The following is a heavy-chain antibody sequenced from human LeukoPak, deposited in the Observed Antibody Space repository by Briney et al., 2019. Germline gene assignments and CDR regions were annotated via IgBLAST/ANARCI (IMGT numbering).Heavy chain of an antibody. CDR2: ISSSSYT. D-gene: IGHD5-12*01. CDR1: GSTFSDYY. CDR3: ARGGYSGYDWVDY. V-gene: IGHV3-11*05. Sequence: GGSLILSCAASGSTFSDYYMSWIRQAPGKGLEWVSYISSSSYTNYADSVKGRFTISRDNAKNSLYLQMNSLRAEDTAVYYCARGGYSGYDWVDYWGQGTLVTVSS. J-gene: IGHJ4*02.